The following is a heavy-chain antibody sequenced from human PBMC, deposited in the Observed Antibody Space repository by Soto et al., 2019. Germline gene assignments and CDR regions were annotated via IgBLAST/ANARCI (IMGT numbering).Heavy chain of an antibody. V-gene: IGHV1-69*13. CDR2: IVPIYRTA. D-gene: IGHD6-13*01. CDR1: GGTFSSYR. CDR3: VRDSGAKLSSS. J-gene: IGHJ4*02. Sequence: SVPVSCPPSGGTFSSYRIKWVRQAPGQGLEWVGGIVPIYRTADYAQKCQGRVTITGYESARTAYMELRSLKTQDTAVYYCVRDSGAKLSSSWGQGTLVTVSS.